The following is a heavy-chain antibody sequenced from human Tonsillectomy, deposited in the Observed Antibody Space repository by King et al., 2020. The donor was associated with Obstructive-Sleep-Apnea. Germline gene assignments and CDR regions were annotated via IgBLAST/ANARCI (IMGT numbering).Heavy chain of an antibody. CDR1: GGSFSGYY. J-gene: IGHJ6*02. V-gene: IGHV4-34*01. CDR3: ARGRGTMVRGVTPRGNYYYGMDV. Sequence: VQLQQWGAGLLKPSETLSLTCAVYGGSFSGYYWSWLRQPPGKGLEWIGEINHSGSTNYNPSLKSRVTISVDTSKNQFSLKLSSVTAADTAVYYCARGRGTMVRGVTPRGNYYYGMDVWGQGTTVTVSS. CDR2: INHSGST. D-gene: IGHD3-10*01.